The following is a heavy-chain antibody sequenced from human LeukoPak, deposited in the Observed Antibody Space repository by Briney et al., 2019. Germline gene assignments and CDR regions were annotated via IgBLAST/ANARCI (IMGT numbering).Heavy chain of an antibody. CDR2: MSPNSGNT. D-gene: IGHD7-27*01. V-gene: IGHV1-8*01. J-gene: IGHJ4*02. CDR1: GYTFTSYD. CDR3: VRAPPNWGFNY. Sequence: ASVKVSCKASGYTFTSYDINWVRQATEQGLEWLGWMSPNSGNTGYAQKFQGRVTMTRNTSITTAYVELSSLRSEDTAVYYCVRAPPNWGFNYWGQGTLVTVSS.